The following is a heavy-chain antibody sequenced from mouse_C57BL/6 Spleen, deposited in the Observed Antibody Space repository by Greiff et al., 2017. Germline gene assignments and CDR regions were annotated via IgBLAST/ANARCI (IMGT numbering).Heavy chain of an antibody. CDR3: ARMGITTVVALYAMDY. J-gene: IGHJ4*01. V-gene: IGHV5-9*01. CDR1: GFTFSSYT. D-gene: IGHD1-1*01. CDR2: ISGGGGNT. Sequence: EVKLMESGGGLVKPGGSLKLSCAASGFTFSSYTMSWVRQTPEKRLEWVATISGGGGNTYYPDSVKGRVTISRDNAKNTLYLQMSSLRSEDTALYYGARMGITTVVALYAMDYWGQGTSVTVSS.